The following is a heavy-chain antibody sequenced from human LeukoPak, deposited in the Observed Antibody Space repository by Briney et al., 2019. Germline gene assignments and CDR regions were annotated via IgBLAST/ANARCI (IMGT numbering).Heavy chain of an antibody. J-gene: IGHJ3*01. D-gene: IGHD3-10*01. CDR2: INHSGST. V-gene: IGHV4-34*01. CDR1: GGSTSGYF. Sequence: PSETLSLTCDVSGGSTSGYFWSWIRQPPGKGPEWIGEINHSGSTKYIPSLKSRLTISVDTSKNQFSLKLTSATAADTAVYYCARVDGFGESPLDAFDVWGQGTMVTVSS. CDR3: ARVDGFGESPLDAFDV.